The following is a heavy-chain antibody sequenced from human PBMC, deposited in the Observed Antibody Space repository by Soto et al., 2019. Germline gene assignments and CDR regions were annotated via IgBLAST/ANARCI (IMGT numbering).Heavy chain of an antibody. D-gene: IGHD3-22*01. Sequence: SETLSLTCAVSGGSISSSNWWSWVRQPPGKGLEWIGEIYHSGSTNYNPSLKSRVTISVDKSKNQFSLKLSSVTAADTAVYYCARAGYYDSSGYYHLDYWGQGTLVTVSS. CDR3: ARAGYYDSSGYYHLDY. J-gene: IGHJ4*02. CDR2: IYHSGST. V-gene: IGHV4-4*02. CDR1: GGSISSSNW.